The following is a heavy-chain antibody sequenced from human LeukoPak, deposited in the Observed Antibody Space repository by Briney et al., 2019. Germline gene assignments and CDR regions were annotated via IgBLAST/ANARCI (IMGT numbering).Heavy chain of an antibody. CDR2: INHSGST. J-gene: IGHJ4*02. V-gene: IGHV4-34*01. D-gene: IGHD3-3*01. Sequence: SETPSLTCAVYGGSFSGYYWSWIRQPPGKGLEWIGEINHSGSTNYNPSLKSRVTISVDTSKNQFSLKLSSVTAADTAVYYCARDYNLRFLEWLYLGYWGQGTLVTVSS. CDR3: ARDYNLRFLEWLYLGY. CDR1: GGSFSGYY.